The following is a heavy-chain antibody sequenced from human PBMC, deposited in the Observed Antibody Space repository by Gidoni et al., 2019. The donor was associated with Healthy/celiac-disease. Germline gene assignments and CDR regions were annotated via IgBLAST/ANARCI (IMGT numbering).Heavy chain of an antibody. Sequence: QLQLQESGPGLVKPSETLSLTCPVSGGSISSSSYYWGWIRQPPGKGLEWIGSIYYSGSTYYNPSLKSRVTISVDTSKNQFSLKLSSVTAADTAVYYCASGVYCSGGSCYFPYGMDVWGQGTTVTVSS. CDR2: IYYSGST. J-gene: IGHJ6*02. D-gene: IGHD2-15*01. CDR3: ASGVYCSGGSCYFPYGMDV. CDR1: GGSISSSSYY. V-gene: IGHV4-39*01.